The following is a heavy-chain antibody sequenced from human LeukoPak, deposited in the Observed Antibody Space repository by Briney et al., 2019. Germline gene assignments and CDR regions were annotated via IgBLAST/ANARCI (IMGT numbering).Heavy chain of an antibody. CDR2: ISYTGNT. CDR3: TXXXXXXXNXXDL. D-gene: IGHD5-24*01. J-gene: IGHJ5*02. Sequence: SETLSLTCTVSGGSISNYYWSWIRQPPGKGLEWIGYISYTGNTEYNPSLKSRVTISVDTSKNQLTLKLSSVTAADTAVYFCTXXXXXXXNXXDLXGQGTLVTVXS. CDR1: GGSISNYY. V-gene: IGHV4-59*01.